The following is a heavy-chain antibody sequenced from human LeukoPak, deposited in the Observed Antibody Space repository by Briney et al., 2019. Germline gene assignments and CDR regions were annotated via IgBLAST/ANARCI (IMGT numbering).Heavy chain of an antibody. CDR2: ISGSSTDI. CDR1: GFTFSNYA. V-gene: IGHV3-21*01. J-gene: IGHJ4*02. Sequence: GGSLRLSCAASGFTFSNYAMNWVRQAPGKGLEWVSSISGSSTDIYYADSVKGRFTIYRDNAKNSLYLQMNSLRAEDTAIYYCARRGYYDSSGYDYWGQGTLVTVSS. D-gene: IGHD3-22*01. CDR3: ARRGYYDSSGYDY.